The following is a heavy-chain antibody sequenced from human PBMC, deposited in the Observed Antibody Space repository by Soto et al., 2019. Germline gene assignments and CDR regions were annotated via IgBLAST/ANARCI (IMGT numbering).Heavy chain of an antibody. CDR3: ARESIAAATGLYYYYYGMDV. CDR2: IIPIFGTA. Sequence: ASVKVSCKASGGTFSSYAISWVRQAPGQGLEWMGGIIPIFGTANYAQKFQGRVTITADESTSTAYMELSSLRSEDTAVYYCARESIAAATGLYYYYYGMDVWGQGTTVTVSS. V-gene: IGHV1-69*13. CDR1: GGTFSSYA. J-gene: IGHJ6*02. D-gene: IGHD6-13*01.